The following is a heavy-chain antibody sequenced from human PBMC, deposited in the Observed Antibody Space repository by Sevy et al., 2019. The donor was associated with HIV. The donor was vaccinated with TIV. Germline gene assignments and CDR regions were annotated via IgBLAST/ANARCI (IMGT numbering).Heavy chain of an antibody. CDR3: ARDSDYYGSGSFDY. D-gene: IGHD3-10*01. CDR1: GFTFSSYG. V-gene: IGHV3-33*01. J-gene: IGHJ4*02. Sequence: GGSLRLSCAASGFTFSSYGMHWVRQAPGKGLEWVAVIWYDGSNKYYADSVKGRFNISRDNSKNTLYLQMTSLRAEDTAVYYCARDSDYYGSGSFDYWGQGTLVTVSS. CDR2: IWYDGSNK.